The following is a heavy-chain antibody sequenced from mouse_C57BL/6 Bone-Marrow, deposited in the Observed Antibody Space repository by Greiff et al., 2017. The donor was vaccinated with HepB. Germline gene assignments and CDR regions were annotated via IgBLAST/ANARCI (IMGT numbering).Heavy chain of an antibody. D-gene: IGHD3-2*02. CDR3: VKGGGGSGFSWFDY. J-gene: IGHJ3*01. CDR1: GFTFNTYA. CDR2: ISSKSSNYAT. Sequence: EVQGVESGGGLVQPKGSLKLSCAASGFTFNTYAMHWVRQAPGKGLEWVARISSKSSNYATYYADSVKDRFTTSRDDSQNMLYLQMNKLNTEDTDVYYCVKGGGGSGFSWFDYWGQGTLVTVSS. V-gene: IGHV10-3*01.